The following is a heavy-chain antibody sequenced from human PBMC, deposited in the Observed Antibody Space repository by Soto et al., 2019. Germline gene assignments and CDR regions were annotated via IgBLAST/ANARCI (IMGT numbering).Heavy chain of an antibody. J-gene: IGHJ5*02. Sequence: QVQLVQSGAEVQKPGSSVKVSCKASGGTFSSYAISWVRQAPGQGLEWMGGIIPIFGTANYAQKFQGRVTITADESTSTAYMELSSLRSEDTAVYYCARGLITMVRGVMWGEFDPWGQGTLVTVSS. D-gene: IGHD3-10*01. CDR2: IIPIFGTA. CDR3: ARGLITMVRGVMWGEFDP. CDR1: GGTFSSYA. V-gene: IGHV1-69*01.